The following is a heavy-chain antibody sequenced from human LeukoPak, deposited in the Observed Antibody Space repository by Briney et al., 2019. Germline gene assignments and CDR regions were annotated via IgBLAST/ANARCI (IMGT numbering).Heavy chain of an antibody. V-gene: IGHV4-59*01. CDR3: ARIPGGYSSNWYYFDY. CDR1: GGSISTYY. J-gene: IGHJ4*02. D-gene: IGHD6-13*01. CDR2: IYYSGST. Sequence: SETLSLTCTVSGGSISTYYWSWIRQPPGKGLEWIGYIYYSGSTNYNPSLKSRVTISVDTSKNQFSLKLSSVTAPDTAVYYCARIPGGYSSNWYYFDYWGQGTLVTVSS.